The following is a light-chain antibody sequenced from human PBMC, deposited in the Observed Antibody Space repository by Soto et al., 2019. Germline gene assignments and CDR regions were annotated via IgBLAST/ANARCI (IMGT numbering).Light chain of an antibody. CDR1: QSVFYRPNNKNY. CDR3: QQYYSTPFT. CDR2: WAS. J-gene: IGKJ3*01. Sequence: DIVMTQSPDSLAVSLGERATINCKSSQSVFYRPNNKNYLAWYQQKPGQPPKLLIYWASTRESGVPDRFSGSGSGTDFTLTISSLQAEAVAVYYCQQYYSTPFTFGPGTKVDIK. V-gene: IGKV4-1*01.